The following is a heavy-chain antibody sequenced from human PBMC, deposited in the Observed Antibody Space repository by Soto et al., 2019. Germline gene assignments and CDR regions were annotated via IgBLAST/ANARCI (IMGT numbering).Heavy chain of an antibody. D-gene: IGHD2-15*01. CDR2: IYSGGST. J-gene: IGHJ6*03. Sequence: GSLRLSCAASGFTVSSNYMSWVRQAPGKGLEWVSVIYSGGSTYYADSVKGRFTISRDNSKNTLYLQMNSLRAEDTAVYYCQAHGYCSGGSCYSEYYYYYMDVWGKGTTVTVSS. CDR3: QAHGYCSGGSCYSEYYYYYMDV. V-gene: IGHV3-66*01. CDR1: GFTVSSNY.